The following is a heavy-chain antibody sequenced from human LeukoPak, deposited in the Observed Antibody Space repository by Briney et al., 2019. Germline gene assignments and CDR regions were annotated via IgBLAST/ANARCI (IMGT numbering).Heavy chain of an antibody. J-gene: IGHJ4*02. D-gene: IGHD5-12*01. CDR2: IYYSGST. CDR3: ARDSGYGVDY. V-gene: IGHV4-59*01. CDR1: GGSFSGYY. Sequence: SETLSLTCAVYGGSFSGYYWSWIRQPPGKGLEWIGYIYYSGSTNYNPSLKSRVTISVDTSKNQFSLKLSSVTAADTAVYYCARDSGYGVDYWGQGTLVTVSS.